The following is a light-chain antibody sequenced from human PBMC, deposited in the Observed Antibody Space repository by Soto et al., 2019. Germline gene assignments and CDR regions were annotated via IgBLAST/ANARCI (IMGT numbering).Light chain of an antibody. V-gene: IGLV1-40*01. J-gene: IGLJ2*01. CDR2: GNS. CDR3: QSYDSSLSGSGV. Sequence: QSVLTQPPSVSGAPGQRVTISCTGSSSNIGAGYDVHWYQQLPGTAPKLIIYGNSNRPSGVPDRFSGSKSGTSASLAITGLQAEDEAEYYCQSYDSSLSGSGVFGGGTQLTVL. CDR1: SSNIGAGYD.